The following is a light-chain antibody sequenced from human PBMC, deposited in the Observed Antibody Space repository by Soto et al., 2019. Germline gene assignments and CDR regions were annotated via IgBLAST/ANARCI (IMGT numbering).Light chain of an antibody. Sequence: IVLTQSPGTLSLSPGERATLSCRTSQSIHTSLAWYQQKSGKPPRLVIYDSTLRANGVPDRFGGSRSGTEFTLTINSLEPEDFAVYYCQQRNVWPPITFGQGTRLENK. J-gene: IGKJ5*01. CDR3: QQRNVWPPIT. V-gene: IGKV3-11*01. CDR2: DST. CDR1: QSIHTS.